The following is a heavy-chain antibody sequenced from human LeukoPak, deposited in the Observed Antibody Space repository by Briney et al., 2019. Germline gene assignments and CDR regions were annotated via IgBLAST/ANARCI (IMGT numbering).Heavy chain of an antibody. CDR3: ARASGTVTTSHYYYGMDV. Sequence: SETLSLTCAVYGGSFSGYYWSWIRRPPGKGLEWIGYIYCSGSTNYNPSLKSRVTISVDTSKNQFSLKLSSVTAADTAVYYCARASGTVTTSHYYYGMDVWGQGTTVTVSS. CDR1: GGSFSGYY. CDR2: IYCSGST. D-gene: IGHD4-17*01. V-gene: IGHV4-59*01. J-gene: IGHJ6*02.